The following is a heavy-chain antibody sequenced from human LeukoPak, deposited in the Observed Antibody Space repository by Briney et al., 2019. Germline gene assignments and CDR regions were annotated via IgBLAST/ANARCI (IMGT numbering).Heavy chain of an antibody. CDR3: TTLPWQWPRYFFDY. CDR2: IKSKTDGGTT. CDR1: GFTFSNAW. D-gene: IGHD6-19*01. Sequence: GGSLRLSCAASGFTFSNAWMSWVRQAPGKGLEWVGRIKSKTDGGTTDYAAPVKGRFTISRDDSKNTLYLQMNSLKTEDTAVYYCTTLPWQWPRYFFDYWGQGTLVTVSS. J-gene: IGHJ4*02. V-gene: IGHV3-15*01.